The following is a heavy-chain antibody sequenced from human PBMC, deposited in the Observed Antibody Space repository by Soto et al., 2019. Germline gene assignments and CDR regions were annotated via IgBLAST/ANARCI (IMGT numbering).Heavy chain of an antibody. CDR3: ARDKVGRGYRYGYYYYGMDV. CDR1: GFTFSDYY. V-gene: IGHV3-11*06. J-gene: IGHJ6*02. D-gene: IGHD5-18*01. CDR2: ISSSSSYT. Sequence: GGSLRLSCAASGFTFSDYYMSWIRQAPGKGLEWVSYISSSSSYTNYADSVKGRFTISRDNAKNSLYLQMNSLRAEDTAVYYCARDKVGRGYRYGYYYYGMDVWGQGTTVTVYS.